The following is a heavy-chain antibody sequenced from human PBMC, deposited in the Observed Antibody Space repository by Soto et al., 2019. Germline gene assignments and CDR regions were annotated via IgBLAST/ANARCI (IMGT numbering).Heavy chain of an antibody. CDR2: ISYDGSNK. CDR1: GFTFSSYA. V-gene: IGHV3-30-3*01. CDR3: ARDYFYDSSGYSPYYFVY. Sequence: GGSLRLSCAASGFTFSSYAMHWVRQAPGKGLEWVAVISYDGSNKYYADSVKGRFTISRDNSKNTLYLQMNSLRAEDTAVYYCARDYFYDSSGYSPYYFVYWGQGPLVTVPS. J-gene: IGHJ4*02. D-gene: IGHD3-22*01.